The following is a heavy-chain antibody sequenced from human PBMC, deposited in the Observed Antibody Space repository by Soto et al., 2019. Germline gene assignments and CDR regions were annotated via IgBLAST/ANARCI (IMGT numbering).Heavy chain of an antibody. V-gene: IGHV4-39*07. CDR1: GGSISSSSYY. D-gene: IGHD4-4*01. Sequence: PSETLSLTCTVSGGSISSSSYYWGWIRQPPGKGLEWIGEINHSGSTNYNPSLKSRVTISVDTSKNQFSLKLSSVTTADTAVYYCVREARDYSNYGPRGYFDYWGQGTLVTVSS. CDR2: INHSGST. J-gene: IGHJ4*02. CDR3: VREARDYSNYGPRGYFDY.